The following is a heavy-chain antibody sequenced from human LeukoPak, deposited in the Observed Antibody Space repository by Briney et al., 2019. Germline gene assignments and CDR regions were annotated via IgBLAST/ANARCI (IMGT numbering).Heavy chain of an antibody. CDR3: AKGPFSGLDY. CDR1: GFTFSSYG. J-gene: IGHJ4*02. Sequence: GSLRLSCAASGFTFSSYGMHWVRPAPGKGLEWVAVISYDGSNKYYADSVKGRFTISRDNSKNTLYLQMNSLRAEDTAVYYCAKGPFSGLDYWGQGTLVTVSS. D-gene: IGHD2/OR15-2a*01. V-gene: IGHV3-30*18. CDR2: ISYDGSNK.